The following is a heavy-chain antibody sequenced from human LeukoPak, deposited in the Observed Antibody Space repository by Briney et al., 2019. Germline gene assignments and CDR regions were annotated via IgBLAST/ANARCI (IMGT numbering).Heavy chain of an antibody. D-gene: IGHD6-13*01. CDR1: GGSISSYY. J-gene: IGHJ4*02. Sequence: SETLSLTCTVSGGSISSYYWSWIRQPAGKGLEWIGRIYTSGSTNYNPSLKSRVTMSVDTSKNQFSLKLSSVTAADTAAYYCARVGGIAAAGLYYFDYWGQGTLVTVSS. V-gene: IGHV4-4*07. CDR2: IYTSGST. CDR3: ARVGGIAAAGLYYFDY.